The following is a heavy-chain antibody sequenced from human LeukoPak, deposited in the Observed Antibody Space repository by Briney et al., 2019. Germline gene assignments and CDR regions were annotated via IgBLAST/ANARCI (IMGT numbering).Heavy chain of an antibody. CDR1: GGSISSGSYY. J-gene: IGHJ3*02. D-gene: IGHD3-10*01. CDR2: IYTSGST. V-gene: IGHV4-61*02. CDR3: ARTYYYGSGPRDDAFDI. Sequence: SQTLSLTCTVSGGSISSGSYYWSWIRQPAGKGLEWIGRIYTSGSTNYNPSLKSRVTISVDTSKNQFSLKLSSVTAADTAVYYCARTYYYGSGPRDDAFDIWGQGTMVTVSS.